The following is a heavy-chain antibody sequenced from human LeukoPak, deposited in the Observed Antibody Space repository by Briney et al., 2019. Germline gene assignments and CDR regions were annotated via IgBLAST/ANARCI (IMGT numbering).Heavy chain of an antibody. D-gene: IGHD6-13*01. CDR1: GFTFTNYA. CDR3: ANFEGSSQAFHI. V-gene: IGHV3-30*18. CDR2: ILYDGSRK. Sequence: GGSLRLSCAASGFTFTNYAMHWVRQAPGKGLEWVANILYDGSRKNYADSVKGRFSVYRDNSSYSLYLQMNSLRIEDTAVYYCANFEGSSQAFHIWGQGTLVTVSS. J-gene: IGHJ3*02.